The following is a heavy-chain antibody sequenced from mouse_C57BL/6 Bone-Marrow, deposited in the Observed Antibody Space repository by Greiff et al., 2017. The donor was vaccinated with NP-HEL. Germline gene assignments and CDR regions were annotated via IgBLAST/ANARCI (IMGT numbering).Heavy chain of an antibody. Sequence: QVQLQQSGAELARPGASVKLSCKASGYTFTSYGISWVKQRTGQGLEWIGEIYPRSGNTYYNEKFKGKATLTADKSSSTAYMELRSLTSEDSAVYFCARRVWYYFDNWGQGTTLTVSS. J-gene: IGHJ2*01. V-gene: IGHV1-81*01. CDR2: IYPRSGNT. CDR1: GYTFTSYG. D-gene: IGHD2-10*02. CDR3: ARRVWYYFDN.